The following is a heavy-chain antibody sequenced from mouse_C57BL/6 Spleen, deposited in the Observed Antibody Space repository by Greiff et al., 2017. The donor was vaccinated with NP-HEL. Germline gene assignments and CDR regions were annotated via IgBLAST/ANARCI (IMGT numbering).Heavy chain of an antibody. CDR3: AKGHDGVFDY. V-gene: IGHV1-69*01. J-gene: IGHJ2*01. D-gene: IGHD1-1*01. CDR1: GYTFTSYW. Sequence: VQLQQPGAELVMPGASVKLSCKASGYTFTSYWMHWVKQRPGQGLEWIGEIDPSDSYTNYNQKFKGKSTLTVDKSSSTAYMQLSSLTSEDSAVYYCAKGHDGVFDYWGQGATLTVSS. CDR2: IDPSDSYT.